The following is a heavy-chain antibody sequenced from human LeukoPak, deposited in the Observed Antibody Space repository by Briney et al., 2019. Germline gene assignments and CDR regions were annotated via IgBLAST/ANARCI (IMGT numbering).Heavy chain of an antibody. Sequence: GGSLRLSCAASGFTFSSYSMNWARQAPGKGLEWVSSISSSSSYIYYADSVKGRFTISRDNAKNSLYLQMNSLRAEDTAVYYCARDAAGYCTNGVCYPHYDYWGQGTLVTVSS. CDR1: GFTFSSYS. D-gene: IGHD2-8*01. CDR2: ISSSSSYI. V-gene: IGHV3-21*01. J-gene: IGHJ4*02. CDR3: ARDAAGYCTNGVCYPHYDY.